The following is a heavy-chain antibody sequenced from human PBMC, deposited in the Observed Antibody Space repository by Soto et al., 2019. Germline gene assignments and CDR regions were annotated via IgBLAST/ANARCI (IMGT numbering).Heavy chain of an antibody. J-gene: IGHJ4*02. CDR2: IIPIVGTA. Sequence: GASVKVSCKASGGTFSSDAISWVRHAPGQGLEWMGGIIPIVGTANYAQKFQGRVTITADECTSTAYMELSSLRSEDTAVYYCARDWGPYGGYFDYWRKGTLVTISS. CDR1: GGTFSSDA. CDR3: ARDWGPYGGYFDY. V-gene: IGHV1-69*13. D-gene: IGHD2-15*01.